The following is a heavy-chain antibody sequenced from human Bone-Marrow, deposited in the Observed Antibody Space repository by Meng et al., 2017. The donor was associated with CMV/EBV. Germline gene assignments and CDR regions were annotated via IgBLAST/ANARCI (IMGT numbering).Heavy chain of an antibody. Sequence: SVKVSCKASGGTFSSYTISWVRQAPGQGLEWMGRIIPILGMANYAQKFQGRVTITADKSTSTAYMELSSLRSEDTAVYYCAQSQLLFAYYYYGMDVWGQGTTVTVSS. CDR3: AQSQLLFAYYYYGMDV. V-gene: IGHV1-69*02. D-gene: IGHD2-2*01. CDR1: GGTFSSYT. J-gene: IGHJ6*02. CDR2: IIPILGMA.